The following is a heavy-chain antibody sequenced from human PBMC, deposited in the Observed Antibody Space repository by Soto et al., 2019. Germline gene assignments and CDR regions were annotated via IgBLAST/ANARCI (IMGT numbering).Heavy chain of an antibody. J-gene: IGHJ4*02. V-gene: IGHV3-30*04. CDR1: GFTFSNYA. CDR3: ARAGGGYLDY. Sequence: QVQLVESGGGVVQPGRSLRLSCAASGFTFSNYALHWVRQAPGKGLEWVAFISNDGSNKLYADSVKGRFTISRDNSKNTLYLEMNSLRAEDTAVYYCARAGGGYLDYWGQGTLVTVSS. CDR2: ISNDGSNK. D-gene: IGHD2-15*01.